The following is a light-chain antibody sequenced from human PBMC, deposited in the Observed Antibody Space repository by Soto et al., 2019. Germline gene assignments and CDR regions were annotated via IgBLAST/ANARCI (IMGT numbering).Light chain of an antibody. CDR3: KQFNIYQIT. CDR1: QDIRGA. CDR2: DVS. V-gene: IGKV1-13*02. Sequence: AIQVTQSPSSLSASVGDRVTITCRASQDIRGALAWYQQKPGKAPKLLIYDVSTVQSGVPSRFSGRGSGTEFTFTITSLQPEDFATYYCKQFNIYQITFGQGTRREIK. J-gene: IGKJ5*01.